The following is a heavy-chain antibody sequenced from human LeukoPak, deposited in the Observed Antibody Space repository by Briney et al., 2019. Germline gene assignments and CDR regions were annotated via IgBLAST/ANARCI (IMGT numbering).Heavy chain of an antibody. Sequence: GGSLRLSCAAFGFTFSSSWMHWVRQAPGKGLEWVSRINSDGSPTNYADSVKGRFTISTDNAKNTLYLHMNSLIAEDTAVYYCARAGYYRFDYWGQGSLVTVSS. CDR3: ARAGYYRFDY. V-gene: IGHV3-74*01. J-gene: IGHJ4*02. CDR1: GFTFSSSW. D-gene: IGHD4-17*01. CDR2: INSDGSPT.